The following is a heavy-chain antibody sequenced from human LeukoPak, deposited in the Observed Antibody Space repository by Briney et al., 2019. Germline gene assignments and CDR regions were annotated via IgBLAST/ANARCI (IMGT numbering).Heavy chain of an antibody. CDR1: GFTFSGSA. J-gene: IGHJ4*02. D-gene: IGHD6-6*01. Sequence: PGGSLRLSCAASGFTFSGSAMHWVRQAPGKGLGWVGRIRIEANNYATAYAASVKGRFTISRDDSRNTAYLQMNSLKTEDTAVYYCTGQEYSSSPGDYWGQGTLVTVSS. V-gene: IGHV3-73*01. CDR2: IRIEANNYAT. CDR3: TGQEYSSSPGDY.